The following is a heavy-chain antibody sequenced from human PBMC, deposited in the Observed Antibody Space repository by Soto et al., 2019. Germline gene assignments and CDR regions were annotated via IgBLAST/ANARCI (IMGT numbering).Heavy chain of an antibody. CDR2: IYTGGNT. CDR3: ARDYYYGSGNYYRADYYHYGMDV. V-gene: IGHV3-53*01. D-gene: IGHD3-10*01. J-gene: IGHJ6*02. Sequence: QPGGSLRLSCAASGFTVTIYYMSWVRHAPGKGLEWVSLIYTGGNTNYADSVKGRFTISRDNSKNTLYLQMNSLRAEDTAVYYCARDYYYGSGNYYRADYYHYGMDVWGQGTTVTVSS. CDR1: GFTVTIYY.